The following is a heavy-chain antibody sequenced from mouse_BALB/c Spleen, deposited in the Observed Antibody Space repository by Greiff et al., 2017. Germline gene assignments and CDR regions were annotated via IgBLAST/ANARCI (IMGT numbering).Heavy chain of an antibody. D-gene: IGHD1-1*01. V-gene: IGHV2-6-7*01. J-gene: IGHJ1*01. CDR3: ARDPYYCSSYRWYFDV. CDR1: GFSLTGYG. CDR2: IWGDGST. Sequence: VMLVESGPGLVAPSQSLSITCTVSGFSLTGYGVNWVRQPPGKGLEWLGMIWGDGSTDYNSALKSRLSISKDNSKSQVFLKMNSLQTDDTARYYCARDPYYCSSYRWYFDVWGAGTTVTVSS.